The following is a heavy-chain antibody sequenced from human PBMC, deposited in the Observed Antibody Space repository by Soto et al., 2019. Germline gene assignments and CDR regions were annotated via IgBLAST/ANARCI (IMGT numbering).Heavy chain of an antibody. Sequence: QVQMVESGGGVVQPGRSLRLSCAASGFSFSAFGMQWVRQAPGGGLEAVAFISNDGGHASYADSVRGRFTISRDNSKNTLSLQTNGLSADDTGVYYCMSVMDFWGQGTLVTVSS. CDR1: GFSFSAFG. J-gene: IGHJ4*02. V-gene: IGHV3-30*04. CDR2: ISNDGGHA. CDR3: MSVMDF. D-gene: IGHD2-8*01.